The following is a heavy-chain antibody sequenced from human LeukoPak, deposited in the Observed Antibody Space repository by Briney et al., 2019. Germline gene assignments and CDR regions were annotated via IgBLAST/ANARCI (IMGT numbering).Heavy chain of an antibody. CDR2: ISAYNGNT. Sequence: ASVKVSCKASGYTFTSYGISWVRQAPGQGLEWMGWISAYNGNTNYAQKLQGRVTMTTDTSTSTAYMELRSLRSDDTAVYYCARDPTRGARWQKKGNWYFDLWGRGPRVTVSS. V-gene: IGHV1-18*01. D-gene: IGHD5-24*01. J-gene: IGHJ2*01. CDR3: ARDPTRGARWQKKGNWYFDL. CDR1: GYTFTSYG.